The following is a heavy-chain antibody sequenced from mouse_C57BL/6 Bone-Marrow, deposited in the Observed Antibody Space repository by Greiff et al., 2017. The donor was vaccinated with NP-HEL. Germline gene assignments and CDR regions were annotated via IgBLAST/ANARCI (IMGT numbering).Heavy chain of an antibody. J-gene: IGHJ4*01. CDR1: GFTFSDYY. CDR3: ARGGTVRAHYYAMDY. Sequence: EVKLVESEGGLVQPGSSMKLSCTASGFTFSDYYMAWVRQVPEKGLEWVANINYDGSSTYYLDSLKSRFIISRDNAKNILYLQMSSLKSEDTATYYCARGGTVRAHYYAMDYWGQGTSVTVSS. V-gene: IGHV5-16*01. CDR2: INYDGSST. D-gene: IGHD1-1*01.